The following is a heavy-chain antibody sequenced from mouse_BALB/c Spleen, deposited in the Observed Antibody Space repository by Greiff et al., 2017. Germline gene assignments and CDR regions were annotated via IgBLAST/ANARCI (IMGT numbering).Heavy chain of an antibody. V-gene: IGHV5-12-1*01. CDR3: ARQGDGYLFAY. CDR1: GFAFSSYD. CDR2: ISSGGGST. Sequence: EVKLQESGGGLVKPGGSLKLSCAASGFAFSSYDMSWVRQTPEKRLEWVAYISSGGGSTYYPDTVKGRFTISRDNAKNTLYLQMSSLKSEDTAMYYCARQGDGYLFAYWGQGTLVTVSA. D-gene: IGHD2-3*01. J-gene: IGHJ3*01.